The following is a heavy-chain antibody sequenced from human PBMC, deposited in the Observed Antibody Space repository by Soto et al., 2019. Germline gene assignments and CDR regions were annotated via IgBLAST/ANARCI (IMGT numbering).Heavy chain of an antibody. CDR1: GFIFSSFP. CDR2: VSKDGSDK. Sequence: GGSLRLSCAASGFIFSSFPMHWVRQAPGKGLEWVAVVSKDGSDKHYADSVKGRFTISRDNSENTLHLQMNSLRPEDTGVYYCARSYCGDNCALDYWGQGTPVTVSS. D-gene: IGHD2-21*02. CDR3: ARSYCGDNCALDY. J-gene: IGHJ4*02. V-gene: IGHV3-30-3*01.